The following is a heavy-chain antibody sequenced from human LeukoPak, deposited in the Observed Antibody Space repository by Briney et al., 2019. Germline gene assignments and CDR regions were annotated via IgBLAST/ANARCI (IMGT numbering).Heavy chain of an antibody. CDR2: ISYDGSNK. D-gene: IGHD2-15*01. J-gene: IGHJ6*02. CDR3: AKGSYEGYCSGGSCYAIYYYYGMDV. V-gene: IGHV3-30*18. Sequence: GRSLRLSCAASGFTFSSYGMHWVRQAPGKGLEWVAVISYDGSNKYYADSVKGRFTISRDNSKNTPYLQMNSLRAEDTAVYYCAKGSYEGYCSGGSCYAIYYYYGMDVWGQGTTVTVSS. CDR1: GFTFSSYG.